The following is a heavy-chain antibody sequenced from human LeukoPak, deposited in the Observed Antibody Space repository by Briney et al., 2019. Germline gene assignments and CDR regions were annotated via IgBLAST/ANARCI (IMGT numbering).Heavy chain of an antibody. J-gene: IGHJ6*03. Sequence: PSETLSLTCTVSGGSISSGSYYWSWIRQPAGKGLEWIGRIYTSGSTNYNPSLKSRVIISVDTSKNQFSLKLSSVTAADTAVYYCARAPENYYMDVWGKGTTVTVSS. CDR3: ARAPENYYMDV. CDR1: GGSISSGSYY. CDR2: IYTSGST. V-gene: IGHV4-61*02.